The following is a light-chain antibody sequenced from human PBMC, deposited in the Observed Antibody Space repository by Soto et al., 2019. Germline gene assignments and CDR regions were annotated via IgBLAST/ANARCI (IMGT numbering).Light chain of an antibody. CDR2: KAS. Sequence: DIQMTQSPSTLSGSVGGRVTITCRASQTISSWLAWYQQKPGKAPKLLIYKASTLKSGVPSRFSGSGSGTEFTLTISSLQPDDFATYYCQQYNSYRTFGQGTKVDIK. V-gene: IGKV1-5*03. CDR1: QTISSW. CDR3: QQYNSYRT. J-gene: IGKJ1*01.